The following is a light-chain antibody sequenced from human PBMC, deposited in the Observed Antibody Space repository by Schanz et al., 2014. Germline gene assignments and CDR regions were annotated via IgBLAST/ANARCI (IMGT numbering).Light chain of an antibody. J-gene: IGKJ1*01. V-gene: IGKV3-20*01. CDR1: QSVSSSY. CDR2: GAS. CDR3: QQRWT. Sequence: EIVLTQSPGTLSLSPGERATLSCRASQSVSSSYLSWYRQKPGHAPRLLIHGASSRATGIPDRFSGSGSGTDFTLTISRVEPEDFEVYYCQQRWTFGQGTKVEIK.